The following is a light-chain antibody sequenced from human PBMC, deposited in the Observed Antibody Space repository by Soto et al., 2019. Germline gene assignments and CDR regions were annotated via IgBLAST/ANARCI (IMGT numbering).Light chain of an antibody. Sequence: QSVLTQPASVSGSPGQSITISCTGTSSDVGGYNYVSWYQQHPGKAPKLMIYDVSNRPSGVSNRFSGSKSGNTASLTISGLQAEDEADYDCSSYTSSRTPLYVVFGGGTKLTVL. J-gene: IGLJ2*01. CDR1: SSDVGGYNY. CDR2: DVS. V-gene: IGLV2-14*01. CDR3: SSYTSSRTPLYVV.